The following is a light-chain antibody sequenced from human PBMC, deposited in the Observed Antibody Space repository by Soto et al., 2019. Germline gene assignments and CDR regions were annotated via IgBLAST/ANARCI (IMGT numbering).Light chain of an antibody. J-gene: IGKJ1*01. Sequence: EILLTQSPATLSLSPGERATLSCRASQSVRSSLAWYQQKPGQAPRLLIYDASTRATGIPGRFSGSGSGTDLTLTIRNLEPEDFAGYYCQPGSSWPWTFGQGAKVEIK. CDR1: QSVRSS. V-gene: IGKV3-11*01. CDR2: DAS. CDR3: QPGSSWPWT.